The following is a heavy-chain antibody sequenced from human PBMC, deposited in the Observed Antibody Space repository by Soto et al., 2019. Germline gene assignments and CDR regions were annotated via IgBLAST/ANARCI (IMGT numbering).Heavy chain of an antibody. V-gene: IGHV3-30-3*01. J-gene: IGHJ3*02. CDR3: ARESGLLEVLGVAIPEGNCDI. D-gene: IGHD3-3*01. CDR1: EFIFSSYA. CDR2: VSYDGSNK. Sequence: QVQLVESGGGVVQPGRSLRLSCAASEFIFSSYAMYWVRQAPGKGLEWVAFVSYDGSNKDYTDSVKGRFTISRDNSKNTLFLQMNSLKPEDTAVYYCARESGLLEVLGVAIPEGNCDIWGQGTMVTVSS.